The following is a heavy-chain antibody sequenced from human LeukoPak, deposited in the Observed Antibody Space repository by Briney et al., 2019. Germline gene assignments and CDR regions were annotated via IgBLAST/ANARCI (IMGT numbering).Heavy chain of an antibody. Sequence: ASVKVSCKASGYTFTSYYMPWVRQAPGQGLEWMGIINPSGGSTSYAQKFQGRVTMTRDTSTSTVYMELSSLRSEDTAVYYCASSTTVVTPLEYWGQGTLVTVSS. CDR2: INPSGGST. D-gene: IGHD4-23*01. J-gene: IGHJ4*02. V-gene: IGHV1-46*01. CDR1: GYTFTSYY. CDR3: ASSTTVVTPLEY.